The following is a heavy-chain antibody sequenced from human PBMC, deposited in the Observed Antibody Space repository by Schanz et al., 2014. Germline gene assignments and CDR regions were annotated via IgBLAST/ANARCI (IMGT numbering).Heavy chain of an antibody. CDR2: INGYNGHT. J-gene: IGHJ6*02. V-gene: IGHV1-18*01. CDR3: ARAKRFGDMDV. D-gene: IGHD3-10*01. CDR1: GYTFTSSG. Sequence: QVQLVQSGAEVKKPGASVKVSCKASGYTFTSSGFSWVRQAPGQGLEWMGWINGYNGHTLYAQKFQGRVTMTTDTSTSTAYMELRNLRSDDTAVYYCARAKRFGDMDVWGQGTTVTVSS.